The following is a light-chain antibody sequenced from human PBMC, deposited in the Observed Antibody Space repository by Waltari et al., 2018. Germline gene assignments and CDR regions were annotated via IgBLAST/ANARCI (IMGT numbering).Light chain of an antibody. CDR2: GAS. J-gene: IGKJ4*01. Sequence: DIQMTQSPSSLSASVGDRVTITCQASQDIVNVLNWYQQKPGKAPKLLIYGASNLQTGVPSRFSGSGSETYFTFTISSLQPEDIATYYWQQYENLPPLTFGGGTKVEIK. V-gene: IGKV1-33*01. CDR1: QDIVNV. CDR3: QQYENLPPLT.